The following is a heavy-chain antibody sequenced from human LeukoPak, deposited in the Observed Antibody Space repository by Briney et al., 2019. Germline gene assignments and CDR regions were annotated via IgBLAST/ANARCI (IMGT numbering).Heavy chain of an antibody. V-gene: IGHV3-33*01. CDR1: GFTFSSYG. Sequence: GRSLRLSCAASGFTFSSYGMHWVRQAPGKGLEWVAVIWYDGSNKYYADSVKGRFTISRDNSKNTLYLQMNSLRAEDTAVYYCARTGYAGIAAADYWGQGTLVTVSS. CDR3: ARTGYAGIAAADY. D-gene: IGHD6-13*01. CDR2: IWYDGSNK. J-gene: IGHJ4*02.